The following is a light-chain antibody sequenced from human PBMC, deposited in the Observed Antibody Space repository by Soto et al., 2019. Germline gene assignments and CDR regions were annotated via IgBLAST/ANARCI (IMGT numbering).Light chain of an antibody. CDR3: SSYTSSSTL. Sequence: QSELTQPASVSGSPGQSITISCTGTSSDVGGYNYVSWYQQHPGKAPKLMIYEVSNQPSGVSNRFSGSKSGNTASLTISGLQAEDEADYYCSSYTSSSTLFGTGTKLTVL. J-gene: IGLJ1*01. V-gene: IGLV2-14*01. CDR2: EVS. CDR1: SSDVGGYNY.